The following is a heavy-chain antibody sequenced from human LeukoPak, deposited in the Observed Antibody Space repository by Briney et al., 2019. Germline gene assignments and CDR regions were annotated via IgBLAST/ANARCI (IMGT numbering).Heavy chain of an antibody. D-gene: IGHD1-14*01. V-gene: IGHV1-2*02. CDR1: GYTFTGYY. J-gene: IGHJ4*02. Sequence: ASVKVSCKASGYTFTGYYMHWVRQAPGQGLEWMGWINPNSGGTNYAQKFQGRVTMTRDTSISTAYMELSRLRSDDTAVYYCARDWDGGDGLTEFDYWGQGTLVTVSS. CDR2: INPNSGGT. CDR3: ARDWDGGDGLTEFDY.